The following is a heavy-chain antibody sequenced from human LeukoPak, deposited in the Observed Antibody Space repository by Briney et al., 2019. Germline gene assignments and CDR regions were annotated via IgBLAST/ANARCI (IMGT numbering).Heavy chain of an antibody. J-gene: IGHJ6*02. CDR3: TREGYSSSWYYYYGMDV. CDR2: IRSKANSYAT. CDR1: GFTFSGSA. D-gene: IGHD6-13*01. V-gene: IGHV3-73*01. Sequence: GGSLRLSCAASGFTFSGSAMHWVRQASGKGLEWVGRIRSKANSYATAYAASVKGRFTISRDDSRNTAYLQMNSLKTEDTAVYYCTREGYSSSWYYYYGMDVWGQGTTVTVSS.